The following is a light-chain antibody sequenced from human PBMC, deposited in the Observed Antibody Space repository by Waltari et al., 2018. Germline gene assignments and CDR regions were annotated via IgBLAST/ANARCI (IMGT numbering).Light chain of an antibody. J-gene: IGKJ2*01. CDR1: QSVSNK. CDR3: QQYDDWPYT. Sequence: EIVLTLSPATLSLSPGEGATLSCRASQSVSNKLAWYQQKPGQAPRLIIYGASTRATGIPASFSGSGSGTEFTLTISSLQSEDFAIYVCQQYDDWPYTFGQGTKLDI. V-gene: IGKV3D-15*01. CDR2: GAS.